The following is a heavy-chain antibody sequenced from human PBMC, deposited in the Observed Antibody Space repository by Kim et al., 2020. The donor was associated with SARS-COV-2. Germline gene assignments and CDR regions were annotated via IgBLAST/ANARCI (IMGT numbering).Heavy chain of an antibody. V-gene: IGHV1-69*13. J-gene: IGHJ4*02. CDR2: IIPVFGTA. Sequence: SVKVSCKASGGTFSSYAISWVRQAPGQGLEWMGGIIPVFGTANSAQKFQGRLTITADESTSTAYMELSSLRSEDTAVYYCARVGYYGSGSYSEADYWGQGTLVTVSS. CDR3: ARVGYYGSGSYSEADY. CDR1: GGTFSSYA. D-gene: IGHD3-10*01.